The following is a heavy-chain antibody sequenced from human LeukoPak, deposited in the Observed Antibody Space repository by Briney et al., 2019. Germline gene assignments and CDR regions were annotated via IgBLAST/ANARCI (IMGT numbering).Heavy chain of an antibody. CDR2: INPNSGGT. J-gene: IGHJ6*03. CDR3: ARDGYYDSSGYYGFYYYYMDV. Sequence: ASVKVSCKTSGYTFTGYYMHWVRQAPGQGLEWMGWINPNSGGTNYAQKFQGRVTMTRDTSISTAYMELSRLGSDDTAVYYCARDGYYDSSGYYGFYYYYMDVWGKGTTVTISS. D-gene: IGHD3-22*01. V-gene: IGHV1-2*02. CDR1: GYTFTGYY.